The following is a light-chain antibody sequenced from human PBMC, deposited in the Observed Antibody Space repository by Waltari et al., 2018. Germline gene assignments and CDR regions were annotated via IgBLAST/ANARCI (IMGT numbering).Light chain of an antibody. Sequence: DFVMTQSPDSLAVSLGERATINCKSSQSVLYSSNNKNYLAWYQQKPGQPPKLLIYWASTRESGVPDRFSGSGYGTDFTLTISSLQAEDVAVYYCQQYYSNPQTFGQGTKVEIK. CDR1: QSVLYSSNNKNY. CDR2: WAS. V-gene: IGKV4-1*01. CDR3: QQYYSNPQT. J-gene: IGKJ1*01.